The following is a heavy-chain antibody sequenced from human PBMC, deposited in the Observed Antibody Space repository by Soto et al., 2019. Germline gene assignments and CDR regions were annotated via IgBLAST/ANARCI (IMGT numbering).Heavy chain of an antibody. CDR1: GDTFHRHA. Sequence: QVQLVQSGAEVKKPGSSVKVSCKGSGDTFHRHALSWVRQAPGQGLEWMGGIIPMFGTANYAQKFQGRVTITADTSTSTAYMELSSLRFEDTAFYYCAVIGYDLDYWGQVTLVAVSS. CDR3: AVIGYDLDY. CDR2: IIPMFGTA. D-gene: IGHD5-12*01. V-gene: IGHV1-69*06. J-gene: IGHJ4*02.